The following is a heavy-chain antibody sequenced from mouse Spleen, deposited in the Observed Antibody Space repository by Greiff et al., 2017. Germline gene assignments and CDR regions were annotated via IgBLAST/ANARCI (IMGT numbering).Heavy chain of an antibody. Sequence: EVKLMESGGGLVKPGGSLKLSCAASGFTFSDYGMHWVRQAPEKGLEWVAYISSGSSTIYYADTVKGRFTISRDNAKNTLFLQMTSLRSEDTAMYYCATGTGWFAYWGQGTLVTVSA. CDR1: GFTFSDYG. J-gene: IGHJ3*01. CDR2: ISSGSSTI. CDR3: ATGTGWFAY. D-gene: IGHD4-1*01. V-gene: IGHV5-17*01.